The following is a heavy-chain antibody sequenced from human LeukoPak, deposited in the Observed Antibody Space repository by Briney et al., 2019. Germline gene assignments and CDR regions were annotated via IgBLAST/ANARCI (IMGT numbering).Heavy chain of an antibody. J-gene: IGHJ4*02. CDR2: ISYDGSNT. V-gene: IGHV3-30*03. CDR3: ARELRYYDSTGYYPFDY. CDR1: GFTFKTYG. D-gene: IGHD3-22*01. Sequence: LSGGSLRLSCAASGFTFKTYGMHWVRQAPGKGLEWVVGISYDGSNTYYADSVKGRFTISRDNSKNTLYLQMNSLRAEDTTVYYCARELRYYDSTGYYPFDYWGQGTLVTVSS.